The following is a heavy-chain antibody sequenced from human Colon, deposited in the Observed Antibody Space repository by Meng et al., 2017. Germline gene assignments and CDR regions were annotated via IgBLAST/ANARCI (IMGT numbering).Heavy chain of an antibody. CDR3: ARYFYDSRGVTWFDP. D-gene: IGHD3-22*01. CDR2: FYFSGIT. V-gene: IGHV4-31*02. Sequence: KPSKNLCPIRPGLGCAISRCDSSGIWSSKHHGKGLEWIGYFYFSGITYYNPALKSRVSISVDTSKKRLSLNLSSVTAADTAVYYCARYFYDSRGVTWFDPWGQGTLVTVSS. J-gene: IGHJ5*02. CDR1: GCAISRCDSS.